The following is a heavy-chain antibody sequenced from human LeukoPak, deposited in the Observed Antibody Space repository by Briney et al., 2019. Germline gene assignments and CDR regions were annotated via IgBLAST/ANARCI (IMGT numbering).Heavy chain of an antibody. Sequence: GGSLRLSCAASGFTFSSYAMSWVRQAPGKGLEWVSAIRGSGGSTYYADSVKGRFTISRDNSKNTLYLQMNSLRAEDTAVYYCAKGNYGSFYFDYWGQGTLVTVSS. V-gene: IGHV3-23*01. CDR2: IRGSGGST. CDR3: AKGNYGSFYFDY. J-gene: IGHJ4*02. D-gene: IGHD6-6*01. CDR1: GFTFSSYA.